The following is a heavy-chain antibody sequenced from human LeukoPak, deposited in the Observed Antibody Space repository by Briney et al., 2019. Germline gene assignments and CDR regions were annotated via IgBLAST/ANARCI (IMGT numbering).Heavy chain of an antibody. CDR1: GFSFSSYG. CDR2: IWYDGSKK. CDR3: TRVGYIDEGIDY. J-gene: IGHJ4*02. D-gene: IGHD5-24*01. V-gene: IGHV3-33*03. Sequence: GRSLRLSCAASGFSFSSYGMHWGRQAPGKGLEWVAVIWYDGSKKYYADSVKGRFTISRDNAKNSLYLQMNSLRAEETAIYYCTRVGYIDEGIDYWGQGTLVTVSS.